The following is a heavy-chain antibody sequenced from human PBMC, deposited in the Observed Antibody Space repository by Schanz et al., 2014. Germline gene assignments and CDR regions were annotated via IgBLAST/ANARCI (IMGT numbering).Heavy chain of an antibody. J-gene: IGHJ4*02. D-gene: IGHD2-21*01. CDR2: IIPILGIA. V-gene: IGHV1-69*08. CDR1: GGTFNSYT. CDR3: ARDRLECGAECYSVEVFEI. Sequence: QVQLVQSGAEVKKPGSSMKVSCKASGGTFNSYTINWVRQAPGQGLEWMGRIIPILGIANYAQKFQGRVTITADKSTVTAYMELSGLRSEDTAVYYCARDRLECGAECYSVEVFEIWGQGTLVIVSS.